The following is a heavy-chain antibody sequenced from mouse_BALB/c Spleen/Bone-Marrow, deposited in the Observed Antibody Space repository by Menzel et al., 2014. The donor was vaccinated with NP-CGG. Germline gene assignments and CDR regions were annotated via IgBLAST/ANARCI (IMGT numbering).Heavy chain of an antibody. CDR2: IHPNSGNT. CDR1: GYTFTSSW. Sequence: QVQLQQSGSVLVRPGASVKLSCKASGYTFTSSWMHWAKRRPGQGLEWIGEIHPNSGNTNHNEKFKGKATLTVDTSSSTAYVDLSSLTSEDSAVYYCARSGFDYWGQGTTLTVSS. V-gene: IGHV1S130*01. J-gene: IGHJ2*01. D-gene: IGHD4-1*01. CDR3: ARSGFDY.